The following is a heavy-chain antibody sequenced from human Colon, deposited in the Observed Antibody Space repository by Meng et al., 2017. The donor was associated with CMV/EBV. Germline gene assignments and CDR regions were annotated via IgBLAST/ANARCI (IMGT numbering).Heavy chain of an antibody. Sequence: GESLKISCAASGFTFSSYAMHWVRQAPGKGLEWVAFISYDGSKKKYADSVTGRFTISRDTPKDTLYLEVNSLKTDDTAIYYCAKRLNDSSAYYAGALDYWGQGTLVTVSS. CDR2: ISYDGSKK. J-gene: IGHJ4*02. CDR1: GFTFSSYA. V-gene: IGHV3-30*18. CDR3: AKRLNDSSAYYAGALDY. D-gene: IGHD3-22*01.